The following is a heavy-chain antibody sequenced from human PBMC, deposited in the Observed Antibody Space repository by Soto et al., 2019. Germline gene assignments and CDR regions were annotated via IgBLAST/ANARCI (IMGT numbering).Heavy chain of an antibody. CDR1: GGSISSGPYS. D-gene: IGHD2-2*01. CDR3: ARLGGYCSGTSCYGYYGMDV. J-gene: IGHJ6*02. Sequence: SETLSLTYTVSGGSISSGPYSWGWIRQPPGKGLEWIGTFYYSGSTYYNPSLESRVTISVDTSKNQFSLKVSSVTAADTAMYYCARLGGYCSGTSCYGYYGMDVWGQGTTVTVSS. CDR2: FYYSGST. V-gene: IGHV4-39*01.